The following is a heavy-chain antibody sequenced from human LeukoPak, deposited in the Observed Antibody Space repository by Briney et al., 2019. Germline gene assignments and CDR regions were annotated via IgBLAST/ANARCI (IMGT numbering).Heavy chain of an antibody. CDR1: GGSFSGYY. J-gene: IGHJ5*02. Sequence: PSETLSLTCADYGGSFSGYYWSWIRQPPGKGLEWIGEINHSGSTNYNPSLKSRVTISVDTSKNQFSLKLSSVTAADTAVYYCARGGIVVVPAALGVWFDPWGQGTLVTVSS. CDR3: ARGGIVVVPAALGVWFDP. D-gene: IGHD2-2*01. CDR2: INHSGST. V-gene: IGHV4-34*01.